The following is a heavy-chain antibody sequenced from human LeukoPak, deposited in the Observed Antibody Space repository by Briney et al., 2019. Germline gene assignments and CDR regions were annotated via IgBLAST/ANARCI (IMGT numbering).Heavy chain of an antibody. CDR1: GGSFSGYY. D-gene: IGHD2-15*01. CDR2: INHSGST. V-gene: IGHV4-34*01. Sequence: SETLSLTCAVYGGSFSGYYWSWIRQPPGKGLEWIGEINHSGSTNYNPSLKSRVTISVDTSKNQFSLELSSVTAADTAVYYCARGLLYTALGYCSGGSCYSAFDIWGQGTMVTVSS. CDR3: ARGLLYTALGYCSGGSCYSAFDI. J-gene: IGHJ3*02.